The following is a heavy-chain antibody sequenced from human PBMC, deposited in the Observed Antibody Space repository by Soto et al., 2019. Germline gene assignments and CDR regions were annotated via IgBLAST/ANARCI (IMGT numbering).Heavy chain of an antibody. CDR3: ARAYYYDSSGYYEGAFDI. CDR1: GGTFSSYT. J-gene: IGHJ3*02. Sequence: GPSVKVSCKASGGTFSSYTISWVRQAPGQGLEWMGRIIPILGIANYAQKFQGRVTITADKSTSTAYMELSSLRSEDTAVYYCARAYYYDSSGYYEGAFDIWGQGTMVTVSS. CDR2: IIPILGIA. D-gene: IGHD3-22*01. V-gene: IGHV1-69*02.